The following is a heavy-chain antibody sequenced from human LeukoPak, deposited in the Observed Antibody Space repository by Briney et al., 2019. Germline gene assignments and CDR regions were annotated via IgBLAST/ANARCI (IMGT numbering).Heavy chain of an antibody. CDR3: ARDRLQWTTHNWFDP. Sequence: KPSETLSLTCTVSGGSISSSSYYWGWIRQPPGKGLEWIGSIYYSGSTYYNPSLKSRVTISVDTSKNQFSLKLSSVTAADTAVYYCARDRLQWTTHNWFDPWGQGTLVTVSS. J-gene: IGHJ5*02. V-gene: IGHV4-39*07. D-gene: IGHD6-19*01. CDR1: GGSISSSSYY. CDR2: IYYSGST.